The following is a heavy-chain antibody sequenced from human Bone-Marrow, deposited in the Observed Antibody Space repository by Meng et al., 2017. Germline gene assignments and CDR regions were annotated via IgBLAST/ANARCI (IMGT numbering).Heavy chain of an antibody. J-gene: IGHJ4*02. CDR3: ARDEDISAAGYLLGDF. V-gene: IGHV1-69*13. CDR1: GGTFSSYA. D-gene: IGHD6-13*01. CDR2: IIPIFGTA. Sequence: SVKVSCKASGGTFSSYAISWVRQAPGQGLEWMGVIIPIFGTANYAQKFQGRVTITADESTSTAYMELSSLRSEDTAVYYCARDEDISAAGYLLGDFWGQGTLVTVSS.